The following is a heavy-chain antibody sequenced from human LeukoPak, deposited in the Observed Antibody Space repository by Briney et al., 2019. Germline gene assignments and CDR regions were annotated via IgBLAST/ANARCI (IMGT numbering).Heavy chain of an antibody. D-gene: IGHD3-16*01. V-gene: IGHV1-18*01. CDR3: ARNHLGLGL. CDR2: INTRNGNA. CDR1: GYTFTTYE. Sequence: GASVKVSCKASGYTFTTYEIIWVRQAPGQGLEWMGWINTRNGNANYAHQLQGRVTMTTDTSTSTSYMELASLRFDDTAIYYCARNHLGLGLWGQASQVTVSS. J-gene: IGHJ4*02.